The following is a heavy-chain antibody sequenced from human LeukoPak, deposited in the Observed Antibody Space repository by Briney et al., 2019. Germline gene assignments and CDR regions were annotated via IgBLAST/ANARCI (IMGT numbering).Heavy chain of an antibody. J-gene: IGHJ5*02. CDR2: IYYSGST. Sequence: TSETLSLTCTVSGRSISSYYWSWIRQPPGKGLEWMGYIYYSGSTNYNPSLKSRVTISVETSNNQFSLKESSVTTAEHAVYYCSGADGSSWYTRTWFDPCGRGTLVPVSS. CDR3: SGADGSSWYTRTWFDP. V-gene: IGHV4-59*01. CDR1: GRSISSYY. D-gene: IGHD6-13*01.